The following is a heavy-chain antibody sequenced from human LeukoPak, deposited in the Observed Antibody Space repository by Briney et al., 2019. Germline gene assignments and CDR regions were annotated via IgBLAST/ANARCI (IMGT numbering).Heavy chain of an antibody. CDR1: GFTFSSYS. D-gene: IGHD4-17*01. J-gene: IGHJ4*02. V-gene: IGHV3-21*04. Sequence: GGSLRLSCAASGFTFSSYSMNWVRQAPGKGLEWVSSISSSSSYIYYADSVKGRFTISRDISKNTLYLQMNSLRAEDTAVYYCARGTVTAPDYWGQGTLVTVSS. CDR2: ISSSSSYI. CDR3: ARGTVTAPDY.